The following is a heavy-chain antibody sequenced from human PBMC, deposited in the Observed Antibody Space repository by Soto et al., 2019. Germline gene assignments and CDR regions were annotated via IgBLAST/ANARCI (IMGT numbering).Heavy chain of an antibody. CDR2: ISSSSSTI. CDR3: ASFYITKKFKQVVAATRLPPTIDY. CDR1: GFTFSSYS. V-gene: IGHV3-48*01. D-gene: IGHD2-15*01. J-gene: IGHJ4*02. Sequence: EVQLVESGGGLVQPGGSLRLSCAASGFTFSSYSMNWVRQAPGKGLEWVSYISSSSSTIYYADSVKGRFTISRDNAKNSLYLQMNSLRAEDTAVYYCASFYITKKFKQVVAATRLPPTIDYWGQGTLVTVSS.